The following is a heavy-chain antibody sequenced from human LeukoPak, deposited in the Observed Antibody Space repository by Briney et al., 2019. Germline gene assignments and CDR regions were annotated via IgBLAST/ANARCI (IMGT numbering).Heavy chain of an antibody. CDR1: AFTFSHYG. Sequence: GGSLRLSCAASAFTFSHYGMHWVRQAPGKGLEWVANIKQDGSEKYYVDSVKGRFTISRDNAKNSLYLQMSSLRAEDTAVYYCARNYQQLSPGNWFDPWGQGTLVTVSS. D-gene: IGHD6-13*01. CDR2: IKQDGSEK. V-gene: IGHV3-7*01. J-gene: IGHJ5*02. CDR3: ARNYQQLSPGNWFDP.